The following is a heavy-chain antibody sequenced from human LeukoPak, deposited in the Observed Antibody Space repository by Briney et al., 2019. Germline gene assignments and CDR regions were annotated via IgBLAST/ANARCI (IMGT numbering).Heavy chain of an antibody. CDR3: ARGAARGPKRVVDY. J-gene: IGHJ4*02. Sequence: GASVKVSCKASGYTFTGYYMHWVRQAPGQGLEWMGWTNPNSGGTNYAQKFQGRVTMTRDTSISTAYMELSRLRSDDTAVYYCARGAARGPKRVVDYWGQGTLVTVSS. V-gene: IGHV1-2*02. CDR1: GYTFTGYY. D-gene: IGHD6-25*01. CDR2: TNPNSGGT.